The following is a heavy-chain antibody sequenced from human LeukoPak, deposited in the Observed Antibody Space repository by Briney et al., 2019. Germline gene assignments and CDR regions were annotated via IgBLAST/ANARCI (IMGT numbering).Heavy chain of an antibody. CDR3: ATVNTYYYDSSGYYPDYYYYMDV. D-gene: IGHD3-22*01. Sequence: PGGSLRLSCAASGFTFSSYWMSWVRQAPGKGLEWVANIKQDGSEKYYVDSVKGRFTISRDNAKNSLYLQMNSLRAEDTAVYYCATVNTYYYDSSGYYPDYYYYMDVWGKGTTVTVSS. CDR2: IKQDGSEK. V-gene: IGHV3-7*01. J-gene: IGHJ6*03. CDR1: GFTFSSYW.